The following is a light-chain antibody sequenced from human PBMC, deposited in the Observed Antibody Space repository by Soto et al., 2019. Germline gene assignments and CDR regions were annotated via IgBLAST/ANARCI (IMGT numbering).Light chain of an antibody. V-gene: IGKV3-20*01. J-gene: IGKJ5*01. CDR2: SAS. CDR3: QQHGGSPIT. Sequence: SVLTHCAGALSFSPGEIATLSCRASQSVSGSYLAWYQQKPGQAPRVLIFSASLRATGIPDRSSGSGSGPDFSLTISRLEPEDFALYYCQQHGGSPITFGQGTRLQIK. CDR1: QSVSGSY.